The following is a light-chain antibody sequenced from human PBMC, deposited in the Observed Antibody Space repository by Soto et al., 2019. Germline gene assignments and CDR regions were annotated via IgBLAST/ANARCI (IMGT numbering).Light chain of an antibody. CDR1: QDIRND. CDR2: GAS. J-gene: IGKJ1*01. CDR3: LQDYNFPQT. Sequence: IQVVQSPPSLSASVGDTVTITCRASQDIRNDLGWFQQKPGRAPKLLIYGASNLQSGVPSRFSGSVSGTDFTLTISSLQPEDFATYYCLQDYNFPQTFGQGTKVEIK. V-gene: IGKV1-6*01.